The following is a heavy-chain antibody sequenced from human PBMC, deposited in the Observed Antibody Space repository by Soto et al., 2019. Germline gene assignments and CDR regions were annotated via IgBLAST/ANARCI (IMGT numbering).Heavy chain of an antibody. CDR3: ARSPATFDY. V-gene: IGHV3-48*01. J-gene: IGHJ4*02. D-gene: IGHD2-15*01. Sequence: GGSLRLSCAASGFTFSSYRMNWVRQAPGKGLEWVSYFSIVSSTVFYADSVKGRFTISRDNAKNSLYLQMNSLRAEDTAVYYCARSPATFDYWGQGTLVTVSS. CDR2: FSIVSSTV. CDR1: GFTFSSYR.